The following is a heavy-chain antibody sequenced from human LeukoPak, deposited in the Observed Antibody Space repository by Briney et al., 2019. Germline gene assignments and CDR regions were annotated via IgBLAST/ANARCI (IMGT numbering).Heavy chain of an antibody. CDR2: IQYAGSDK. D-gene: IGHD1-26*01. J-gene: IGHJ3*02. CDR3: ARDGGHSGTYSTAFDM. V-gene: IGHV3-30*02. CDR1: GFIFNNYD. Sequence: PGGSLRLSCTASGFIFNNYDMHWVRQAPGKGLEWVAFIQYAGSDKYYTDSVKGRFTISRDNSMNTLYLQLNSQRADDTAVYYCARDGGHSGTYSTAFDMWGQGTMVTVSS.